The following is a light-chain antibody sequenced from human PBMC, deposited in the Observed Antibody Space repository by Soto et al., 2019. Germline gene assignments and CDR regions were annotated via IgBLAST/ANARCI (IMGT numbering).Light chain of an antibody. CDR1: QSLNNN. CDR2: FAS. J-gene: IGKJ4*01. Sequence: EIVMTQSPATLSVSPGERATLSCRASQSLNNNLAWYQQKPGQAPRLLIYFASTRATGIPARFSGSGSGTDFSLTISSLQSEDFAVYYCQQYSAWPLTSGGGTKVETK. CDR3: QQYSAWPLT. V-gene: IGKV3-15*01.